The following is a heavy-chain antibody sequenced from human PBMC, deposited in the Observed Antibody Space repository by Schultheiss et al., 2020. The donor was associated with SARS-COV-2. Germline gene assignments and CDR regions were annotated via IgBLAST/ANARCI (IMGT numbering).Heavy chain of an antibody. Sequence: GESLKISCKGSGYSFTTYWIGWVRQMPGKGLEWMGVIHPGDSDTRYSPSFQGQVTISADKSISTAYLQWSGLKASDTAMYYCARGRMVGGNSGGWFDPWGQGTLVTVSS. CDR2: IHPGDSDT. CDR3: ARGRMVGGNSGGWFDP. J-gene: IGHJ5*02. V-gene: IGHV5-51*01. D-gene: IGHD1-26*01. CDR1: GYSFTTYW.